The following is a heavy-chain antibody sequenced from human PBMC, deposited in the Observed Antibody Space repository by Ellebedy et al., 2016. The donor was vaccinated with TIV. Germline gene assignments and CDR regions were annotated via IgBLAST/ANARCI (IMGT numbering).Heavy chain of an antibody. J-gene: IGHJ4*02. Sequence: SETLSLXCAVYGGSFSGYYWSWIRQPPGKGLEWIGEINHSGSTNYNPSLKSRVTISVDTSKNQFSLKLSSVTAADTAVYYCASTGDSSSWDYWGQGTLVTVSS. CDR2: INHSGST. V-gene: IGHV4-34*01. CDR1: GGSFSGYY. D-gene: IGHD6-13*01. CDR3: ASTGDSSSWDY.